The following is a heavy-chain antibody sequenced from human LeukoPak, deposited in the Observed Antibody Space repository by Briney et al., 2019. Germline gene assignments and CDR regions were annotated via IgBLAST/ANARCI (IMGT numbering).Heavy chain of an antibody. CDR1: GYTFTGYY. CDR2: INPNSGGT. CDR3: ARVAIVPAASTYYYYYGMDV. D-gene: IGHD2-2*01. Sequence: ASVKVSCKASGYTFTGYYMHWVRQAPGQGLEWMGWINPNSGGTNYAQKFQGRVTMTRDTSISTAYMELSRLRSDDTAVYYCARVAIVPAASTYYYYYGMDVWGQGTTVIVSS. J-gene: IGHJ6*02. V-gene: IGHV1-2*02.